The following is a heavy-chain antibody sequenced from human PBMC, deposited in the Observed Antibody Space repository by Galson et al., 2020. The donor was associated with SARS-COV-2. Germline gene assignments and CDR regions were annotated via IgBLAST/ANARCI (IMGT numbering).Heavy chain of an antibody. CDR1: GYTFIAYY. CDR2: INPNTGDT. Sequence: ASVKLSCKASGYTFIAYYMQWVRQAPGQGLEWMGWINPNTGDTNYAQKLQGRVTMTRDTSISTVYMELSSLISDDTAVYYCARSTGPRRSGSPEFWGKGTTVTVSS. J-gene: IGHJ6*04. CDR3: ARSTGPRRSGSPEF. D-gene: IGHD1-26*01. V-gene: IGHV1-2*02.